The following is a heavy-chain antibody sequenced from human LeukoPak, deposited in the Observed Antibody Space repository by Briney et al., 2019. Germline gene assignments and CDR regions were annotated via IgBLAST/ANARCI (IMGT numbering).Heavy chain of an antibody. CDR1: EYTFTGYY. Sequence: ASMKVSCKASEYTFTGYYVHWVRQAPGQGLEWMGCINPHSGDTKYAQKFQARVTMTRDTSISTAYMELDRLRSDDTAVYFCAAGRWLRSGSDYWGQGTLVTVSS. CDR3: AAGRWLRSGSDY. D-gene: IGHD5-12*01. V-gene: IGHV1-2*02. J-gene: IGHJ4*02. CDR2: INPHSGDT.